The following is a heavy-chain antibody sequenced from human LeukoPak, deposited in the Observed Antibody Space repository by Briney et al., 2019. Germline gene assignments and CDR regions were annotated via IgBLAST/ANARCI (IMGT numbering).Heavy chain of an antibody. D-gene: IGHD2-2*01. Sequence: PSETQSLTCTVSGGSISRSYWSWIRQPPGKGLEWIGYIYYNGTTNYNPSLKSRLTILVDTSNNQFSLKLSSVTAADTALYYCARQYCTTTTCRTFDIWGQGTMVTVSS. J-gene: IGHJ3*02. CDR2: IYYNGTT. CDR1: GGSISRSY. CDR3: ARQYCTTTTCRTFDI. V-gene: IGHV4-59*01.